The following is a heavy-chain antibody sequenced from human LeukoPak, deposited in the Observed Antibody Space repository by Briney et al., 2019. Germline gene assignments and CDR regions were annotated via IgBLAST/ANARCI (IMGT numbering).Heavy chain of an antibody. J-gene: IGHJ5*02. Sequence: GGPLRLSCAASGFTFSSYAMSWVRPAPGKGLEWLSSISGSGSSTYYADSVKGRFTISRDNSKNTLYLQMNSLRAEDTAVYYCAKDTVAVAALFDPWGQGTLVTVSS. CDR2: ISGSGSST. CDR1: GFTFSSYA. D-gene: IGHD6-19*01. V-gene: IGHV3-23*01. CDR3: AKDTVAVAALFDP.